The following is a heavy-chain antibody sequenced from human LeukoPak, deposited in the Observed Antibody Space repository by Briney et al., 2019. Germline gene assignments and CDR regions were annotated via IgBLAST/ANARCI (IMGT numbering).Heavy chain of an antibody. CDR3: ARARGAVVAASYYFDY. CDR2: ISDCGVSR. V-gene: IGHV3-23*01. CDR1: GFTLSSYD. Sequence: PGRSLRLSCAASGFTLSSYDMSWGRQAPGKGQESVLSISDCGVSRDYAGSVRCRFTLSRGNSKNTLYLQMNSLRAEDTAVYYCARARGAVVAASYYFDYWGQGTLVTVSS. D-gene: IGHD2-15*01. J-gene: IGHJ4*02.